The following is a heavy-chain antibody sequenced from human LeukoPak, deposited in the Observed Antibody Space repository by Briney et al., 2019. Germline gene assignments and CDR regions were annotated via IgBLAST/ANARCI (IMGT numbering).Heavy chain of an antibody. CDR2: IYPGDSDT. Sequence: GESLKISCKGSGYRFTSYWIGWVRQMPGKGLEWMGIIYPGDSDTRYSPSFQGQVTISADKSISTAYLQWSSLKASDTAMYYCATRTPSPYSGSYYGAFDIWGQGTMVTVSS. CDR1: GYRFTSYW. D-gene: IGHD1-26*01. J-gene: IGHJ3*02. V-gene: IGHV5-51*01. CDR3: ATRTPSPYSGSYYGAFDI.